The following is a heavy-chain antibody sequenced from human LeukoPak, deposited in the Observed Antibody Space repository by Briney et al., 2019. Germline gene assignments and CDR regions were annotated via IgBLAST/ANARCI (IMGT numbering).Heavy chain of an antibody. CDR3: ARERIDCSSTSCYGGGSDY. CDR1: GFTFRIHW. D-gene: IGHD2-2*01. CDR2: LNTDGSST. V-gene: IGHV3-74*01. J-gene: IGHJ4*02. Sequence: PGGSLRLSCAASGFTFRIHWMYWVSQAPGKGLVWVSRLNTDGSSTSYADSVKGRFTISRDNAKNTLHLQMNSLRAEDTAVYYCARERIDCSSTSCYGGGSDYWGQGTLVTVSS.